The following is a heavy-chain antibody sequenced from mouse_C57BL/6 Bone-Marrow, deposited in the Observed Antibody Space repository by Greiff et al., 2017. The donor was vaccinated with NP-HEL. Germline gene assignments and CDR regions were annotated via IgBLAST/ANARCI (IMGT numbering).Heavy chain of an antibody. J-gene: IGHJ2*01. CDR1: GYTFTSYW. CDR3: ARSLLWDY. V-gene: IGHV1-7*01. D-gene: IGHD2-10*01. CDR2: INPSSGYT. Sequence: QVQLQQSGAELANPGASVKLSCKASGYTFTSYWMHWVNQRPGQGLEWIGYINPSSGYTKYNQKFKDKATVTADKSSSTAYMQLSSLTYEDSAVYYCARSLLWDYWGQGTTLTVSS.